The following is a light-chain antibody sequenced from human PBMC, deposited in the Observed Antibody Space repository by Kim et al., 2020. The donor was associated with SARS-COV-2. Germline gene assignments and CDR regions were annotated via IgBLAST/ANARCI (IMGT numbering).Light chain of an antibody. J-gene: IGKJ1*01. CDR1: QNISSY. CDR2: AAS. V-gene: IGKV1-39*01. CDR3: QQSHSTPRT. Sequence: ASVGDRVTITCRTSQNISSYLNWYQQKPGKAPKFLIYAASNLQSGVPSRFSGSGSGTDFTLTITSLQPEDFATYYCQQSHSTPRTFGQGTKVEIK.